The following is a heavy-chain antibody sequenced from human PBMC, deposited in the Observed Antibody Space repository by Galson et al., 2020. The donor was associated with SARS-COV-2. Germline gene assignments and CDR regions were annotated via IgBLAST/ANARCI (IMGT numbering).Heavy chain of an antibody. Sequence: ASETLSLTCTVSGGSISSSSYYWGWIRQPPGKGLEWIGSIYYSGSTYYNPSLKSRVTISVDTSKNQFSLKLSSVTAADTAVYYCAREKVVTAIEYYFDYWGQGTLVTVSS. CDR1: GGSISSSSYY. J-gene: IGHJ4*02. CDR2: IYYSGST. D-gene: IGHD2-21*02. V-gene: IGHV4-39*07. CDR3: AREKVVTAIEYYFDY.